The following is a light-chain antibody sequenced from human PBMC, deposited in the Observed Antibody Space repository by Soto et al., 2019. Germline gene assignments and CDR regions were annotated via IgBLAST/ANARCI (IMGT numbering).Light chain of an antibody. Sequence: DIPMTQSPSPLFSSVGDKSTLTFLPSQSISSWLAWYQQNPGKAPKLLIYDASSLESGVPSRFGGSGSGTEFTLTISSLQPDDFATYYCQQYNSYSWTFGQGTKV. CDR2: DAS. CDR1: QSISSW. J-gene: IGKJ1*01. V-gene: IGKV1-5*01. CDR3: QQYNSYSWT.